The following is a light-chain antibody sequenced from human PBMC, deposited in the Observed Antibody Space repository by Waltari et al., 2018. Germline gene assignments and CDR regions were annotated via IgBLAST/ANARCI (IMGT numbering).Light chain of an antibody. Sequence: DIQMTHSPSTVSASVGDRVTITCRASRSMSSWLAWYQQNPGKAPKPLIHKASTLERGVPARFSGSGSGTDFTLTISSLQPDDFATYYCQQYRTFGQGTKVEIK. CDR1: RSMSSW. V-gene: IGKV1-5*03. CDR2: KAS. CDR3: QQYRT. J-gene: IGKJ1*01.